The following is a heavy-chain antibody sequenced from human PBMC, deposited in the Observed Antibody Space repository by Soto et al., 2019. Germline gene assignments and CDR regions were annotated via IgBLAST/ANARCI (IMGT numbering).Heavy chain of an antibody. V-gene: IGHV1-69*06. J-gene: IGHJ4*02. Sequence: SVKVSCKVSGSRFSNYVISWVRQAPGHGMEWLGRIIPIFNSTKYAQSFQGRVTITADKSTSTASLELSSLRSDDTAVYYCAREGRGKKAGYNGLVSLGYWGQGTLVTVSS. CDR3: AREGRGKKAGYNGLVSLGY. CDR1: GSRFSNYV. CDR2: IIPIFNST. D-gene: IGHD2-2*02.